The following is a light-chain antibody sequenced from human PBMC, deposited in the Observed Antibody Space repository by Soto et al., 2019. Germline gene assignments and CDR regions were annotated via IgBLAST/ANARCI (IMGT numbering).Light chain of an antibody. CDR3: QQYESYSPWT. Sequence: DIQWTQSPSTLSSSVGDRATLTCRTSQSISSWLAWYQQKPGKAPKLLVYDASTLQSGVPSRYSGSGSGTEFTLTISNLQPDDFATYYCQQYESYSPWTFGQGTKVDIK. V-gene: IGKV1-5*01. CDR1: QSISSW. CDR2: DAS. J-gene: IGKJ1*01.